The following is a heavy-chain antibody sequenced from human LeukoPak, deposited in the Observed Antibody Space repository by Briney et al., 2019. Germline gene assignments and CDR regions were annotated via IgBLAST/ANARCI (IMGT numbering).Heavy chain of an antibody. Sequence: SETLSLTCTVSGGSISSSSYYWGWIRQPPGKALEWLGSVYYSGTTSYNPSLKSRVTISVDMSKNHFSLRLRSVTAADTAMYYCARGTLYRGWSYYLDFWGQGSQVTVSS. V-gene: IGHV4-39*07. J-gene: IGHJ4*02. CDR3: ARGTLYRGWSYYLDF. D-gene: IGHD6-19*01. CDR2: VYYSGTT. CDR1: GGSISSSSYY.